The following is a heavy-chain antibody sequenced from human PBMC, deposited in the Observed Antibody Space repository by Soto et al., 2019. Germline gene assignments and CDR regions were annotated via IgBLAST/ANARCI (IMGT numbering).Heavy chain of an antibody. CDR3: ARCHGGFEMATIYYFDY. D-gene: IGHD5-12*01. V-gene: IGHV3-30-3*01. CDR1: GFTFSSYA. Sequence: EGSLRLSCAASGFTFSSYAMHWVRQAPGKGLEWVAVISYDGSNKYYADSVKGRFTISRDNSKNTLYLQMNSLRAEDTAVYYCARCHGGFEMATIYYFDYWGQGTLVTVSS. CDR2: ISYDGSNK. J-gene: IGHJ4*02.